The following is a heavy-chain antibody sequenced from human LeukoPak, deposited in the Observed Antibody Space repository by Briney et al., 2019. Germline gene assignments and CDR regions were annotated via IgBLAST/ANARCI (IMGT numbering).Heavy chain of an antibody. CDR2: ISAYNGNT. D-gene: IGHD3-9*01. Sequence: ASVKVSCKASGYTFTSYGISWVRQAPGQGLEWMEWISAYNGNTNYAQKLQGRVTMTTDTSTSTAYMELRSLRSDDTAVYYCAREGFDILTGYYKGWFDPWGQGTLVTVSS. J-gene: IGHJ5*02. CDR3: AREGFDILTGYYKGWFDP. V-gene: IGHV1-18*04. CDR1: GYTFTSYG.